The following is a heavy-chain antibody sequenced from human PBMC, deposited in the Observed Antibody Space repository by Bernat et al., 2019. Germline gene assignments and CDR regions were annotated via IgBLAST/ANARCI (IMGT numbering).Heavy chain of an antibody. CDR2: ISYDGSNK. D-gene: IGHD6-19*01. CDR1: GFTFSSYA. J-gene: IGHJ3*02. V-gene: IGHV3-30-3*01. CDR3: ARPYSSGWEDAFDI. Sequence: QVQLVESGGGVVQPGRSLRLSCAASGFTFSSYAMHWVRQAPGKGLERVAVISYDGSNKYYADSVKGRFTISRDNSKNTLYLQMNSLRAEDTAVYYCARPYSSGWEDAFDIWGQGTMVTVSS.